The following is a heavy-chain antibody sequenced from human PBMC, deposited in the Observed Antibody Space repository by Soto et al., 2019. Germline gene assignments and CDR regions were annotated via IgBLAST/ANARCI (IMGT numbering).Heavy chain of an antibody. CDR3: ARDASRYCSGGSCYTEAFDI. J-gene: IGHJ3*02. CDR1: GGSISSGGYS. D-gene: IGHD2-15*01. CDR2: IYHSGST. V-gene: IGHV4-30-2*01. Sequence: QLQLQESGSGLVKPSQTLSLTCAVSGGSISSGGYSWSWIRQPPGKGLEWIGYIYHSGSTYYNPALKSRVTLSVDRSKNQFSLKLSSVTAADTAVYYCARDASRYCSGGSCYTEAFDIWGQGTMVTVSS.